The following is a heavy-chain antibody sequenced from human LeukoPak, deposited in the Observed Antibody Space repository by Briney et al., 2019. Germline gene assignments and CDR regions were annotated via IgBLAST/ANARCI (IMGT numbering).Heavy chain of an antibody. Sequence: SETLSLTCAVYGGSFSGYYWSWIRQPPGKGLEWIGEINHSGSTNYNPSLKSRVTISVDTSKNQFSLKLSSVTAADTAVYYCARDQLWFGESYFDYWGQGTLVTVSS. CDR2: INHSGST. J-gene: IGHJ4*02. V-gene: IGHV4-34*01. D-gene: IGHD3-10*01. CDR1: GGSFSGYY. CDR3: ARDQLWFGESYFDY.